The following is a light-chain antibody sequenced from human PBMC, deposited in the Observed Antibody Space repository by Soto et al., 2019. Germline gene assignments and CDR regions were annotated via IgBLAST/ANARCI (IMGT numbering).Light chain of an antibody. Sequence: IVMTQSPVTLSVSPGDRVTLSCRASQSVSNAVAWYQQKYGQSPRLLIYAASTRATGVPDRFWGSGSGTDFTLAISSMQSEDFAIYYCQQYDLWGSFGGGTRVEI. J-gene: IGKJ4*01. CDR1: QSVSNA. CDR2: AAS. V-gene: IGKV3-15*01. CDR3: QQYDLWGS.